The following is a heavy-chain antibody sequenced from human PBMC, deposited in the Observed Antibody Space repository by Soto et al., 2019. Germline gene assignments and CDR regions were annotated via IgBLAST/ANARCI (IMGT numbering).Heavy chain of an antibody. CDR3: ARVLREWYYYGSGSYYTPAHYYYYGMDV. J-gene: IGHJ6*02. Sequence: SLRLSCAASGFTFSSYAMHWVRQAPGKGLEWVAVISYDGSNKYYADSVKGRFTISRDNSKNTLYLQMNSLRAEDTAVYYCARVLREWYYYGSGSYYTPAHYYYYGMDVWGQGTTVTVSS. CDR2: ISYDGSNK. D-gene: IGHD3-10*01. CDR1: GFTFSSYA. V-gene: IGHV3-30-3*01.